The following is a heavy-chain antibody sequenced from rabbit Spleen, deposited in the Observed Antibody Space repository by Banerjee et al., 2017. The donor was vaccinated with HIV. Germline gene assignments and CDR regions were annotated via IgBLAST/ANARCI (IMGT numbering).Heavy chain of an antibody. J-gene: IGHJ4*01. CDR3: ARGSAAMTLVITGFYLNL. CDR2: IYADNTGST. V-gene: IGHV1S40*01. CDR1: GFSFSNSYY. Sequence: QSLEESGGDLVKPEGSLTLTCTASGFSFSNSYYMCWVRQAPGKGLEYIACIYADNTGSTVYASWARGRFTISKTSSTTVTLEMTGLTAADTATDFCARGSAAMTLVITGFYLNLWGPGTLVTVS. D-gene: IGHD2-1*01.